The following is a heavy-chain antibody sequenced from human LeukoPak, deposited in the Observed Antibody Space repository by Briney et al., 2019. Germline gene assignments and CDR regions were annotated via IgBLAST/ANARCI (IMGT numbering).Heavy chain of an antibody. D-gene: IGHD3-22*01. CDR2: IYYSGST. CDR3: ARVGITMIVVANSVFDY. V-gene: IGHV4-59*01. J-gene: IGHJ4*02. CDR1: GGSISSYY. Sequence: SETLSLTCTVSGGSISSYYWSWIRQPPGKGLEWIGYIYYSGSTNYNPSLKSRVTISVDTSKNQFSLKLSSVTAAGTAVYYCARVGITMIVVANSVFDYWGQGTLVTVSS.